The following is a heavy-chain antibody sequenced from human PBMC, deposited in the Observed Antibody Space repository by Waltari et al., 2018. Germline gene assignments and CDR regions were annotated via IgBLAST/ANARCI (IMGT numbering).Heavy chain of an antibody. D-gene: IGHD3-3*01. CDR1: CGPLSRGDYY. CDR3: ARRDDFWYGFDI. J-gene: IGHJ3*02. V-gene: IGHV4-30-4*01. Sequence: QVQLQESGPGLVKPSQTLSLTCTVACGPLSRGDYYWSWIRQPPGQGLEWIGYIYYTGSPYYNPSLKSRVSISVDTSKNQFSLRLSSVTAADTAVYYCARRDDFWYGFDIWGQGTMVTVSS. CDR2: IYYTGSP.